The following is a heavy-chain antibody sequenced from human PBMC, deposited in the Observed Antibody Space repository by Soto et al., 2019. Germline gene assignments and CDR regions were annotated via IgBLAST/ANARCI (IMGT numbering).Heavy chain of an antibody. V-gene: IGHV3-30*03. D-gene: IGHD3-22*01. Sequence: QVQLVESGGGVVQPGRSLRLTCAASGFIFSGSGMHWVRQAPGKGLEWVALISYDGSRTYYADSVRDRFTISRDNGQNTLYLQMNSLRAEDTAVDFWARGGGGSMYDNSGKYDAWGQGTRVIVSS. CDR2: ISYDGSRT. CDR3: ARGGGGSMYDNSGKYDA. CDR1: GFIFSGSG. J-gene: IGHJ5*02.